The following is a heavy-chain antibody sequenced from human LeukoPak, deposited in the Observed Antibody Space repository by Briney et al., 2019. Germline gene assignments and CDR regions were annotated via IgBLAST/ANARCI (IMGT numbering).Heavy chain of an antibody. J-gene: IGHJ4*02. Sequence: SQTLSLTCTVSGGSIGSGDYYWSWIRQPPGKGLEWIGYIYYSGSTYYNPSLKSRVTISVDTSKNQFSLKLSSVTAADTAVYYCATGIAVAGKIDYWGQGTLVTVSS. CDR2: IYYSGST. D-gene: IGHD6-19*01. CDR1: GGSIGSGDYY. V-gene: IGHV4-30-4*01. CDR3: ATGIAVAGKIDY.